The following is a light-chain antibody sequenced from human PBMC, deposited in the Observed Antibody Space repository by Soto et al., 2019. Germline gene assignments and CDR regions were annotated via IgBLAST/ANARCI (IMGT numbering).Light chain of an antibody. CDR1: SNDVGNYNY. V-gene: IGLV2-14*03. Sequence: QSALTQPASVSGSPGQSITISCTGTSNDVGNYNYVSWYQHHPGKAPKLMIYDVSNRPSGVYDRFSGSKSGNTASLTISGLQAEDEADYYCYSYTTSSTYVFGTGTKLTVL. J-gene: IGLJ1*01. CDR3: YSYTTSSTYV. CDR2: DVS.